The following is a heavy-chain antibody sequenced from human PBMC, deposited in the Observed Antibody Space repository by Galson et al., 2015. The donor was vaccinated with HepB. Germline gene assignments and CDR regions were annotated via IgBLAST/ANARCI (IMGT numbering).Heavy chain of an antibody. V-gene: IGHV1-69*02. CDR1: GGTFSSYT. D-gene: IGHD4-23*01. J-gene: IGHJ2*01. CDR2: IIPILGIA. CDR3: ARHLPDHLGIGGNMGDWYFDL. Sequence: SVKVSCKASGGTFSSYTISWVRQAPGQGLEWMGRIIPILGIANYAQKFQGRVTITADKSTSTAYMELSSLRSEDTAVYYCARHLPDHLGIGGNMGDWYFDLWGRGTLVTVSS.